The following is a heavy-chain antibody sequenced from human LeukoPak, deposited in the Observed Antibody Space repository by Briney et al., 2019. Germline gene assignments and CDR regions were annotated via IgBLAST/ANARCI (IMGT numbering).Heavy chain of an antibody. D-gene: IGHD3-10*01. V-gene: IGHV4-34*01. CDR2: INHSGST. CDR1: GGSSSGYY. CDR3: ASGLQLPYGSGSYYKYYYGMDV. J-gene: IGHJ6*04. Sequence: SETLSLTCAVYGGSSSGYYWSWIRQPPGKGLEWIGEINHSGSTNYNPSLKSRVTISVDTSKNQFSLKLSSVTAADTAVYYCASGLQLPYGSGSYYKYYYGMDVWGKGTTVTVSS.